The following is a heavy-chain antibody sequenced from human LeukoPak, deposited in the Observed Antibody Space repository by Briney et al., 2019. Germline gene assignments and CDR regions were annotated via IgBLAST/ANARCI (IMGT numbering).Heavy chain of an antibody. D-gene: IGHD3-10*01. CDR1: GFTFSSYE. Sequence: PGGSLRLSCAASGFTFSSYEMNWVRQAPGKGLEWISYISSSGSSISYADSVKGRFTISRDNAKNSLNLQMNSLRAEDTAVYYCAKVHRRGWFGETSQMKTLFDYWGQGTLVTVSS. V-gene: IGHV3-48*03. J-gene: IGHJ4*02. CDR3: AKVHRRGWFGETSQMKTLFDY. CDR2: ISSSGSSI.